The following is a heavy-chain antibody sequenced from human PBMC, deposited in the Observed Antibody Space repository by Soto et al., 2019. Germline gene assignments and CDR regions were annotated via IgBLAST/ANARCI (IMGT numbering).Heavy chain of an antibody. CDR2: INPNNGGT. D-gene: IGHD6-19*01. Sequence: ASVKGSCKASGYISTGYYMHWVRNAPGQGLQWMGWINPNNGGTKYAQKFQGWVTMTRETFISTAYIELSRLTSDHTAVYYCPTSRASIGRAGDTEYSLDFCGQGTLGTVSS. J-gene: IGHJ4*02. CDR3: PTSRASIGRAGDTEYSLDF. CDR1: GYISTGYY. V-gene: IGHV1-2*04.